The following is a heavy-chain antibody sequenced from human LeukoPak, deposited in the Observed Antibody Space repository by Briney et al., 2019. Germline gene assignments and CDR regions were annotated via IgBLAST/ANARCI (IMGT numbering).Heavy chain of an antibody. CDR1: GGSISSSSNY. J-gene: IGHJ4*02. CDR3: ARIVKVGGTRQFDY. Sequence: SETLSLTCTVSGGSISSSSNYWGWIRQPPGKGLEWIGNIYYSGSTYYNPSLKSRVTISVDTSKNQFSLKLSSVTAADTAVYYCARIVKVGGTRQFDYWGPGNPGHRLL. D-gene: IGHD1-26*01. CDR2: IYYSGST. V-gene: IGHV4-39*01.